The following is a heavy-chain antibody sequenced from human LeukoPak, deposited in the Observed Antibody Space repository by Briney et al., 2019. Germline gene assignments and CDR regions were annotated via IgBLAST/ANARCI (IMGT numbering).Heavy chain of an antibody. V-gene: IGHV3-23*01. Sequence: GGSLRLSCAASGFTFSDYALIWVRQAPGKGLEWISAIRGTGGTTYYADSVKGRCTISRDNSRNTVYLQMNSLRAEDTALYFCGKDPNGDYVGAFDFWGPGTMITVSS. J-gene: IGHJ3*01. D-gene: IGHD4-17*01. CDR2: IRGTGGTT. CDR3: GKDPNGDYVGAFDF. CDR1: GFTFSDYA.